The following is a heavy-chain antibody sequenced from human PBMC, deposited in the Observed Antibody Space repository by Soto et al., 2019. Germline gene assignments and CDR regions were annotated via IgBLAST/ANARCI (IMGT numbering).Heavy chain of an antibody. CDR3: AREDVAVAGKPVYGMDV. J-gene: IGHJ6*02. Sequence: QVQLQESGPGLVKPSETLSLTCTVSGGSVSSGSYYWSWIRQPPGKGLEWIGYIYYSGSTNYNPSLKRRVTISVDTSKNQFSLKLSSVTAADTAVYYCAREDVAVAGKPVYGMDVWGQGTTVTVSS. V-gene: IGHV4-61*01. CDR2: IYYSGST. D-gene: IGHD6-19*01. CDR1: GGSVSSGSYY.